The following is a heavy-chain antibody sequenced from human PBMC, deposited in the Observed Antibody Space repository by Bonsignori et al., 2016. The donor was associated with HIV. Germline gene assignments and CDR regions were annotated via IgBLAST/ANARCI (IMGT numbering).Heavy chain of an antibody. J-gene: IGHJ6*02. CDR3: ARDCSSTSCYVDGDDYYYSGLDV. V-gene: IGHV4-59*01. D-gene: IGHD2-2*01. CDR1: GGSISSYY. Sequence: QVQLQESGPGLVKPSETLSLTCSVSGGSISSYYWSWVRQSPGKGLEWIGYIYYGGITNYNPSLKSRVTMTVDMSKNQFSLRLSSVTAADTAVYYCARDCSSTSCYVDGDDYYYSGLDVWGQGP. CDR2: IYYGGIT.